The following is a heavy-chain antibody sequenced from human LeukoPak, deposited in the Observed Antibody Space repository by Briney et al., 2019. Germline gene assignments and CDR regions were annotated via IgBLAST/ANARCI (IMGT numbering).Heavy chain of an antibody. D-gene: IGHD5-24*01. Sequence: PSETLSLTCTVSGGSISSSSYYWGWIRQPPGKGLEWIGSIYYSGSTYYNPSLKSRVTISVDTSKNQFSLKLSSVTAADTAVYYCARKDGYNSPDYWGQGTLVTVSS. CDR3: ARKDGYNSPDY. V-gene: IGHV4-39*07. J-gene: IGHJ4*02. CDR1: GGSISSSSYY. CDR2: IYYSGST.